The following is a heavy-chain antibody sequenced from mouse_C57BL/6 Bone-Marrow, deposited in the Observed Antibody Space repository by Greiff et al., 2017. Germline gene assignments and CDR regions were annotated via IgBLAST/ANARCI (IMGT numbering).Heavy chain of an antibody. CDR1: GYTFTSYW. Sequence: QVQLQQPGAELVRPGTSVKLSCKASGYTFTSYWMHWVKQRPGQGLAWIGVIAPSDSYTNYNQTFKGKATLTVDTSSSTASRQLSSRTYEDSAVYYCERGEYDYWGQGTTLTVSS. D-gene: IGHD5-1*01. J-gene: IGHJ2*01. V-gene: IGHV1-59*01. CDR3: ERGEYDY. CDR2: IAPSDSYT.